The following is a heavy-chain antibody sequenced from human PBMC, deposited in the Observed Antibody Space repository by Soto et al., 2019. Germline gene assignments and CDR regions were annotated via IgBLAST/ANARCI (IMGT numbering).Heavy chain of an antibody. D-gene: IGHD1-7*01. J-gene: IGHJ6*02. Sequence: SVEVWFRASGGKFRSYAISWVRQAPVQGLEWMGGIIPLFGTPNYAQKFQGRVTITADESTSTAYMELSSLRSEDTAVYYCAREYNWNSIYYGMDVWGQGTTVTVYS. CDR1: GGKFRSYA. V-gene: IGHV1-69*13. CDR2: IIPLFGTP. CDR3: AREYNWNSIYYGMDV.